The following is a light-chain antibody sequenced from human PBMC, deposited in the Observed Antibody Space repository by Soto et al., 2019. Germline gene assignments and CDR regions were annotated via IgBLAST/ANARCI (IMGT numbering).Light chain of an antibody. CDR3: QQANSFPLT. CDR1: QDISKY. CDR2: DAS. Sequence: DIQMTQSPSSLSASVVDRGTITCQASQDISKYLSWYQQKPGKAPRLLIFDASNLQTGVPSRFRGSGSGTDFTLTISSLKTEDFATYYCQQANSFPLTFGGGTKVDIK. V-gene: IGKV1-33*01. J-gene: IGKJ4*01.